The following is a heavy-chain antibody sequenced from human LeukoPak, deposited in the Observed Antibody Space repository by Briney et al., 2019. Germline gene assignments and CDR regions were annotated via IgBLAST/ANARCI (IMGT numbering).Heavy chain of an antibody. D-gene: IGHD6-13*01. J-gene: IGHJ4*02. CDR1: GGSISSGGYY. V-gene: IGHV4-31*03. CDR3: ARQNPAAAGQGLDY. Sequence: SETLSLTCTVSGGSISSGGYYWSWIRQHPGKGLEWIGYIYYSGSTYYNPSLKSRVTISVDTSKNQFSLKLSSVTAADTAVYYCARQNPAAAGQGLDYWGQGALVTVSS. CDR2: IYYSGST.